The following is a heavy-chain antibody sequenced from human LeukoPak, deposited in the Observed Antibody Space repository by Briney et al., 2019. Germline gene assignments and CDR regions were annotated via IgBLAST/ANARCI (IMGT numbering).Heavy chain of an antibody. D-gene: IGHD6-19*01. J-gene: IGHJ4*02. CDR1: GFTFSSYA. V-gene: IGHV3-23*01. CDR2: ISGSGGST. Sequence: PGGSLRLSCAASGFTFSSYAMSWVRQAPGKGLEWVSAISGSGGSTYYADSVKGRFTISRDNSKNTLYLQMNSLRAEDTAVYYCAKAPYSSGWYVPANFDYWGQGTLVTVSS. CDR3: AKAPYSSGWYVPANFDY.